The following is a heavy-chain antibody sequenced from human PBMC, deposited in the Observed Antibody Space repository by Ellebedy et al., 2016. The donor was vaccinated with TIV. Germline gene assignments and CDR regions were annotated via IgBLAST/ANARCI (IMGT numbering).Heavy chain of an antibody. D-gene: IGHD2-15*01. CDR3: ARLGGVVAATFAFDI. CDR1: GGSFSSSRYY. Sequence: SETLSLXCPASGGSFSSSRYYWSCIRQPPGKGLVWIGYIYYSGSTNYIPSLKSRVTISVDTSKNQFSLKLSSVTAADTAVYYCARLGGVVAATFAFDIWGQGTMVTVSS. J-gene: IGHJ3*02. CDR2: IYYSGST. V-gene: IGHV4-61*01.